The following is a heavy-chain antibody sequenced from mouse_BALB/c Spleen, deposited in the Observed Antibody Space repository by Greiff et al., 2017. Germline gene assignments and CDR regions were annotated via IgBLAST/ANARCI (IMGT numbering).Heavy chain of an antibody. D-gene: IGHD1-1*01. Sequence: EVQGVESGGGLVKPGGSLKLSCAASGFTFSSYAMSWVRQFPEKMLDWVAGISSGCSYTYYPDTVTGRFTISSDNAKNSLYLEMSSLRSEETAMYYCARDPSTTGFDDWGQGTTLTVS. CDR3: ARDPSTTGFDD. CDR2: ISSGCSYT. J-gene: IGHJ2*01. CDR1: GFTFSSYA. V-gene: IGHV5-9-4*01.